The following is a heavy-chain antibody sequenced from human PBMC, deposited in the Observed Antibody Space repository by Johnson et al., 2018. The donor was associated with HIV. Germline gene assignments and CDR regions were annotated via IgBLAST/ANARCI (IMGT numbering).Heavy chain of an antibody. J-gene: IGHJ3*01. CDR2: ISYDGNNK. CDR3: ARACRDGYTCDVYDV. D-gene: IGHD5-24*01. V-gene: IGHV3-30*04. CDR1: GFTFSSYA. Sequence: QVQLVESGGGVVQPGRSLRLSCAASGFTFSSYAMHWVRQAPGKGLEWAAVISYDGNNKYYADSVKGRFTISRDNSKNTLYLQMNSLRAEDTALYYCARACRDGYTCDVYDVWGQGTMVTISS.